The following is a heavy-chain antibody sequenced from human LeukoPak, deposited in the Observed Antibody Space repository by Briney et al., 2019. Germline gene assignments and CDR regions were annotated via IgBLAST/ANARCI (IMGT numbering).Heavy chain of an antibody. CDR3: ARGGAHIRLMVFAENWFDP. Sequence: GASVKVSCKASGYTFTSYAMNWVRQAPGQGLEWMGLINPSGGSTSYAQKFQGRITMSRDMSTSIVYMELSSLRSEDTAVYYCARGGAHIRLMVFAENWFDPWGQGTLVTVSS. J-gene: IGHJ5*02. CDR2: INPSGGST. CDR1: GYTFTSYA. V-gene: IGHV1-46*01. D-gene: IGHD2-8*01.